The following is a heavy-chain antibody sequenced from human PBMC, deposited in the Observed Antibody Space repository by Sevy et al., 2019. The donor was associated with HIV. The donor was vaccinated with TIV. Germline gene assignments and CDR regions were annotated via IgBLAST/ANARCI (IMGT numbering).Heavy chain of an antibody. CDR3: AKEFYGDYYYYGMDV. CDR2: IRYDGSNK. CDR1: GFTFSSYG. D-gene: IGHD4-17*01. Sequence: GGSLRLSCAASGFTFSSYGMHWVRQAPGKGLEWVAFIRYDGSNKYYADSVKGRFTISRDNSKNTLYLQMNSLRAEDTAVYYCAKEFYGDYYYYGMDVWGQGTTVTVSS. V-gene: IGHV3-30*02. J-gene: IGHJ6*02.